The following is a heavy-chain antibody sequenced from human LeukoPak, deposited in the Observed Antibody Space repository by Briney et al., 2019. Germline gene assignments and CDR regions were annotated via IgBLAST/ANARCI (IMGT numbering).Heavy chain of an antibody. V-gene: IGHV3-23*01. CDR3: AKAQVYYYDSGYYYMDV. CDR2: ISGSGGST. Sequence: GGSLRLSCAASGFTFSSYAMSWVRQAPGKGLEWVSAISGSGGSTYYADSVKGRFTISRDNSKNTLYLQMNSLRAEDTAVYYCAKAQVYYYDSGYYYMDVWGKGTTVTVSS. D-gene: IGHD3-22*01. CDR1: GFTFSSYA. J-gene: IGHJ6*03.